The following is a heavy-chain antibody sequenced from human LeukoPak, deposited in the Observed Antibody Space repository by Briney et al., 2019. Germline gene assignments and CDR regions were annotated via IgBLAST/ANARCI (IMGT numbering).Heavy chain of an antibody. CDR2: IYPGDSDT. CDR1: GYSFTSYW. J-gene: IGHJ4*02. V-gene: IGHV5-51*01. D-gene: IGHD3-22*01. Sequence: GESLKISCKGSGYSFTSYWIGWVRQMPGKGLEWMGIIYPGDSDTRYSPSFQGQVTISADKSISTAYLQWSSLKASDTAMYYCARRRFHYDSSGYYPFDYWGQGTLVTVSS. CDR3: ARRRFHYDSSGYYPFDY.